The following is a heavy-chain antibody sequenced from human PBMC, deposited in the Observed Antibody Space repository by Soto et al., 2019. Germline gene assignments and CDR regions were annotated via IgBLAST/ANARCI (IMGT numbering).Heavy chain of an antibody. CDR1: GGSISSYY. J-gene: IGHJ4*02. Sequence: PSETLSLTCTVSGGSISSYYWSWIRQPPGKGLEWIGYIYYSGSTNYNPSLKSRVTISVDTSKNQFSLKLSSVTAADTAVYYCARHPRTGFQPTLFDYWGQGTLVTVSS. CDR2: IYYSGST. D-gene: IGHD3-10*01. CDR3: ARHPRTGFQPTLFDY. V-gene: IGHV4-59*08.